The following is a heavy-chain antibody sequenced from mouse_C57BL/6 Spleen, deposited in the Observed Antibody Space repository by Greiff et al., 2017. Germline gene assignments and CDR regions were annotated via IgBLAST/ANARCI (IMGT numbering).Heavy chain of an antibody. Sequence: VKLMESGAELVKPGASVKMSCKASGHTFTSYWTTRVKQRPGQGLERIGDIYPGSGSTNYNEKFKSKATLTVDTSSSTAYMQLSSLTSEDSAIYYCARRNYGSRFAMDYWGQGASVTVSS. CDR1: GHTFTSYW. D-gene: IGHD1-1*01. CDR3: ARRNYGSRFAMDY. J-gene: IGHJ4*01. CDR2: IYPGSGST. V-gene: IGHV1-55*01.